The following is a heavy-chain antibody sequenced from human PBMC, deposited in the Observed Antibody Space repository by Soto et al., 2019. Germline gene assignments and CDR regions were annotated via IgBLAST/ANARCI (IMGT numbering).Heavy chain of an antibody. D-gene: IGHD1-7*01. V-gene: IGHV3-74*01. CDR3: ARDKEGNYFNWFDP. J-gene: IGHJ5*02. CDR2: INSDGSST. Sequence: EVQLVESGGGLVQPGGSLRLSCAASGFTFSSYWMHWVRQAPGKGLVWVSRINSDGSSTSYADSVKGRFTISRDNXXNTLYLQMNSLRAEDTAVYYCARDKEGNYFNWFDPWGQGTLVTVSS. CDR1: GFTFSSYW.